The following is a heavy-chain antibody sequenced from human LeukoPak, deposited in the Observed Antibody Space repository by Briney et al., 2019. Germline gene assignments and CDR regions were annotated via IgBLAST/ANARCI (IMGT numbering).Heavy chain of an antibody. Sequence: SETLSLTCTVSGGSIHNYFWSWIRQPAGKGLECIGHIYSSGSTNYNPSLRSRVTMSVDTSKNQFSLKLNSVTAADTAVYFCARHGGGLVIMNVWGQGTTVTVSS. CDR2: IYSSGST. D-gene: IGHD3-22*01. V-gene: IGHV4-4*07. J-gene: IGHJ6*02. CDR1: GGSIHNYF. CDR3: ARHGGGLVIMNV.